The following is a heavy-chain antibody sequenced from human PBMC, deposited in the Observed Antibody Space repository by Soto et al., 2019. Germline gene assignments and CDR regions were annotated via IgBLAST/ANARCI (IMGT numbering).Heavy chain of an antibody. Sequence: EVQLLEPGGGLVQPGGSLRLSCAASGFTFISYAMSGVRQAPGKGLEWVSAISGSGGSTYYADSVKGRFTISRDNSKNTLYLQMNSLRDEDTAVYYCAKLGRGPPTHCSSTNCYAGWGQGTLVTVSS. CDR2: ISGSGGST. CDR1: GFTFISYA. J-gene: IGHJ4*02. CDR3: AKLGRGPPTHCSSTNCYAG. D-gene: IGHD2-2*01. V-gene: IGHV3-23*01.